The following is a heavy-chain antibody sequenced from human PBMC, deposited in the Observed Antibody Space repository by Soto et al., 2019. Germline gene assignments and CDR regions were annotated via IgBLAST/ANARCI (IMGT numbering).Heavy chain of an antibody. V-gene: IGHV3-23*01. Sequence: GGSLRLSCAASGFTFSSYAMSWVRQAPGKGLEWVSAISGSGGSTYYADSVKGRFTISRDSSKNTLYLQMNSLRAEDTAVYYCAKDFYPVHFLGYYYMDVWGKGTTVTVSS. J-gene: IGHJ6*03. CDR1: GFTFSSYA. CDR2: ISGSGGST. D-gene: IGHD3-3*02. CDR3: AKDFYPVHFLGYYYMDV.